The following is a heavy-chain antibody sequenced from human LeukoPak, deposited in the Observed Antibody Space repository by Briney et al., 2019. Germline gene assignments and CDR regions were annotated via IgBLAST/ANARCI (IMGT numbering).Heavy chain of an antibody. J-gene: IGHJ6*02. Sequence: GASVKVSCKVSGYTLTKLSMHWVRQAPGEGLEWMGGFDPEDGETIYAQKFQGRVTMTEDTSTDTAYMELSSLRSEDTAVYYCATANRLYYYGSGRNYYAMDVWGQGTTVTVSS. CDR3: ATANRLYYYGSGRNYYAMDV. CDR1: GYTLTKLS. D-gene: IGHD3-10*01. V-gene: IGHV1-24*01. CDR2: FDPEDGET.